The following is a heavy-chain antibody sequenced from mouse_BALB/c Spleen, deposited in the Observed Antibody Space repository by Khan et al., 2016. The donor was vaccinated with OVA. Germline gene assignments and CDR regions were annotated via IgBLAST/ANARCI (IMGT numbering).Heavy chain of an antibody. CDR3: ARDRIDY. CDR1: GYTFTSYW. CDR2: INPTSGYT. J-gene: IGHJ2*01. V-gene: IGHV1-7*01. Sequence: VQLQQSGAELAKPGASVKMSCTASGYTFTSYWMHWIKQRPGQGLEWIGYINPTSGYTDYNQKFKDKATLTADTSSSTAYMQLSSLTSDDSAVYYCARDRIDYWGQGTALTVSS.